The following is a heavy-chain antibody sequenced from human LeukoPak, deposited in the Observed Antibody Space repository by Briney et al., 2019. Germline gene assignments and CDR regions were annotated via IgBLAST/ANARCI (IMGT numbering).Heavy chain of an antibody. CDR1: GGSFTGYY. J-gene: IGHJ4*02. D-gene: IGHD3-9*01. CDR3: ARGNILTGYCFDF. CDR2: IHYTGAT. Sequence: SETLSLTCAVYGGSFTGYYWIWIRQTPGRGLEWVGEIHYTGATSYNPSLKSRDTISTDTSKNQFSLRLSSVTAADTAVYYCARGNILTGYCFDFWGRGALVTVSS. V-gene: IGHV4-34*01.